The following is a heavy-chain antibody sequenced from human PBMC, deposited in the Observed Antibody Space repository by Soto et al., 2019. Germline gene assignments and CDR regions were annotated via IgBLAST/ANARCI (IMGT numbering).Heavy chain of an antibody. D-gene: IGHD2-2*01. J-gene: IGHJ4*02. CDR2: ISSSGSTI. CDR3: ARKGWDIVVVPAAAQDFDY. Sequence: GGSLRLSCAASGFTFSSYEMNWVRQAPGKGLEWVSYISSSGSTIYYADSVKGRFTISRDNAKNSLYLQMNSPRAEDTAVYYCARKGWDIVVVPAAAQDFDYWGQGTLVTVSS. V-gene: IGHV3-48*03. CDR1: GFTFSSYE.